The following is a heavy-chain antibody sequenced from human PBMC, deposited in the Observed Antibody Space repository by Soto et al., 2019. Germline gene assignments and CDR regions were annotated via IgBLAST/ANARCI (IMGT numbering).Heavy chain of an antibody. D-gene: IGHD3-3*01. CDR2: IYYSGST. CDR3: ARVGYDFWSGYYKEGNWFDP. Sequence: SETLSLTCTVSGGSISSSSYYWGWIRQPPGKGLEWIGSIYYSGSTYYNPSLKSRVTISVDTSKNQFSLKLSSVTAADTAVYYCARVGYDFWSGYYKEGNWFDPWGQGTLVTVSS. V-gene: IGHV4-39*01. J-gene: IGHJ5*02. CDR1: GGSISSSSYY.